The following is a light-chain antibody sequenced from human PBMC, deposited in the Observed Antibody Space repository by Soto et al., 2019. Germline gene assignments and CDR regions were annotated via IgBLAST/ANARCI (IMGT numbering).Light chain of an antibody. J-gene: IGLJ2*01. Sequence: QLVLTQSPSASGTPGQRVIIACSGSSSNIGSNHVNWYRHLPGAAPKLLIFRSDQRPSGVPDRFSVSKSGTTASLAISGLQSGDEADYYCAAWDDSRYGVVFGGGTKVTVL. CDR2: RSD. CDR1: SSNIGSNH. V-gene: IGLV1-44*01. CDR3: AAWDDSRYGVV.